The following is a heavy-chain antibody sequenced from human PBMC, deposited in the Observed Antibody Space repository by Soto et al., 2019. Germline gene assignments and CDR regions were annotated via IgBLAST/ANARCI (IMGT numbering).Heavy chain of an antibody. CDR2: IIPIFGTV. J-gene: IGHJ2*01. V-gene: IGHV1-69*12. CDR1: GGTFNNYP. D-gene: IGHD5-12*01. CDR3: ARGNHRWLQLWYFDL. Sequence: QVQLVQSGAEVKKPGSSVKVSCKASGGTFNNYPISWVRQAPGQGLEWMGGIIPIFGTVNYAQKFQGRVTITADESTSTAYMELSSLRSEDTAVYYCARGNHRWLQLWYFDLWGRGTLFTVSS.